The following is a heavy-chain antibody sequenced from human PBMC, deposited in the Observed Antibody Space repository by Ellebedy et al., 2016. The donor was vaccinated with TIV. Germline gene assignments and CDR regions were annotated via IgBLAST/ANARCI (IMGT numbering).Heavy chain of an antibody. V-gene: IGHV1-69*13. CDR1: GGTFRNYA. D-gene: IGHD3-22*01. J-gene: IGHJ3*02. CDR3: ASDSSGYDAFDM. Sequence: SVKVSCXASGGTFRNYAISWVRQAPGQGLEWMGGIIPMFGKANPAQKFQGRVTITADELTGTAFMELRSLRSEDTAVYYCASDSSGYDAFDMWGQGTMVTVSS. CDR2: IIPMFGKA.